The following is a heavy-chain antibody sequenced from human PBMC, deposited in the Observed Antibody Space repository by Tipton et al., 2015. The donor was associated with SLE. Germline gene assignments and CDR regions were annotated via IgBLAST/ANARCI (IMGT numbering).Heavy chain of an antibody. CDR2: ISYRGSA. D-gene: IGHD2-21*01. V-gene: IGHV4-31*03. J-gene: IGHJ3*02. CDR3: AREVITITDSDAFDI. CDR1: FGSINSANHF. Sequence: TLSLTCTVSFGSINSANHFWSWVRQLPGEGLEWIGFISYRGSAFYNPSLKSRVTMSVDTSKNQFFMRLSSATAADTAVYYCAREVITITDSDAFDIWGQGTMVTVSS.